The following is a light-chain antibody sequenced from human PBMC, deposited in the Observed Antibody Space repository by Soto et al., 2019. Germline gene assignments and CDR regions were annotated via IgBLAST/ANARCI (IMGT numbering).Light chain of an antibody. CDR1: QSVSSN. Sequence: EIVMTQSPASLSVSTGERATLSCRASQSVSSNLAWYQQKPGQAPRLLIYGASTGATGVPARFSGSGSGTDFTLTISSLQSEDFAVYYCQQYNNWPRTFGQGTKVDIK. V-gene: IGKV3-15*01. J-gene: IGKJ1*01. CDR3: QQYNNWPRT. CDR2: GAS.